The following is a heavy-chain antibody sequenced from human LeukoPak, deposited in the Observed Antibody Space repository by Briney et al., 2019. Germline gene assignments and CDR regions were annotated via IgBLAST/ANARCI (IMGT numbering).Heavy chain of an antibody. CDR1: GFTFSSYA. V-gene: IGHV3-23*01. D-gene: IGHD3-22*01. CDR3: AKAPHYYDSSGYLGY. Sequence: PGGSLRLSCAASGFTFSSYAMSWVRQAPGKGLEWVSAISGSGGSTYYADSMKGRFTISRDNSKNTLYLQMNSLRAEDTAVYYCAKAPHYYDSSGYLGYWGQGTLVTVSS. J-gene: IGHJ4*02. CDR2: ISGSGGST.